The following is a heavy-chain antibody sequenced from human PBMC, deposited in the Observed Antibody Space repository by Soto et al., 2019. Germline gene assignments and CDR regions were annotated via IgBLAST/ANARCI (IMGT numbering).Heavy chain of an antibody. D-gene: IGHD3-3*01. CDR3: ARDPHEFWSAYFFDP. V-gene: IGHV1-18*01. J-gene: IGHJ5*02. Sequence: ASVKVSCKASGYTFAIFGISWVRQAPGQGPEWMGWISAYNGNTDYAQKFQGRVTMATDTSTSTAYMELRNLTSDDTAVYYCARDPHEFWSAYFFDPWGQGSRVIVSS. CDR1: GYTFAIFG. CDR2: ISAYNGNT.